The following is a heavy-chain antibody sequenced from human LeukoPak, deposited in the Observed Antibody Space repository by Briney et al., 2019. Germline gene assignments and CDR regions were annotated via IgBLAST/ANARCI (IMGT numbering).Heavy chain of an antibody. CDR1: GFTFDDYG. Sequence: GGSLRLSCAASGFTFDDYGMSWVRQAPGKGLEWVSGINWNGGSTGYADSVKGRFTISRDNAKNSMYLQMNSLRAEDTALYYCARLSSTCSSGWYVYWGQGTLVTVSS. J-gene: IGHJ4*02. CDR2: INWNGGST. CDR3: ARLSSTCSSGWYVY. V-gene: IGHV3-20*04. D-gene: IGHD6-19*01.